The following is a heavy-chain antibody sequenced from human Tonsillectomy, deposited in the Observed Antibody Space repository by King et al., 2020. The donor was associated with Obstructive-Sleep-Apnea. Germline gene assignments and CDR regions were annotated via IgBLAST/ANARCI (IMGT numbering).Heavy chain of an antibody. CDR1: GFTFSSYA. CDR3: ARRTGGATFDY. D-gene: IGHD1-26*01. V-gene: IGHV3-64*01. CDR2: IISNGGST. J-gene: IGHJ4*02. Sequence: VQLVESGGGLVQPGGSLRLSCASAGFTFSSYAMHWVRQDPGKGLEYVSAIISNGGSTYYANCVNGRFTISRDNSKNTLYLQMGSLRAEDMAVYYCARRTGGATFDYWGQGTLVTVSS.